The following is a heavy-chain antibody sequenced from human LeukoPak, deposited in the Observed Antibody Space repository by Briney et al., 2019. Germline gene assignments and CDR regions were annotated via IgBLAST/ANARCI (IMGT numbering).Heavy chain of an antibody. J-gene: IGHJ5*02. CDR1: GYTFTGYY. V-gene: IGHV1-2*06. CDR3: ARDSSDYDYVWGSYLPNDP. Sequence: GASVKVSCKASGYTFTGYYMHWVRQAPGQGLEWMGRINPNSGGTNYAQKFQGRVTMTRDTSISTAYMELSRLRSDDTAVYYCARDSSDYDYVWGSYLPNDPWGQGTLATVS. D-gene: IGHD3-16*02. CDR2: INPNSGGT.